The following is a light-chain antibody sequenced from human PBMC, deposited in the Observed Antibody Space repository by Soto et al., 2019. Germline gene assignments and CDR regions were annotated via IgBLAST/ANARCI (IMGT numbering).Light chain of an antibody. CDR2: DVT. J-gene: IGLJ3*02. V-gene: IGLV2-11*01. CDR3: CSYSGSDTLL. CDR1: SSDVGSYNY. Sequence: QSALTQPRSVSGSPGESVTISCTGSSSDVGSYNYVSWYQQYPGKAPKVMIYDVTERPSEVPDRFSGYKSGNTASLTISGLQAEDDAEYCCCSYSGSDTLLFGGGTKVTVL.